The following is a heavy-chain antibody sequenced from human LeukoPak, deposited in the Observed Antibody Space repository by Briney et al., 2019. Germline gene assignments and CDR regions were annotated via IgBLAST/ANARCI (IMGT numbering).Heavy chain of an antibody. D-gene: IGHD1/OR15-1a*01. Sequence: PGGSLRLSCAASGFTVSSNFMSWVRQAPGKGLEWVSVIYSGGTTYCAASVKGRFTISRDNSKNTLYLQMNSLRAEDTAVYYCARDGYGNNYMDVWGKGTTVTVSS. CDR1: GFTVSSNF. J-gene: IGHJ6*03. CDR2: IYSGGTT. CDR3: ARDGYGNNYMDV. V-gene: IGHV3-53*01.